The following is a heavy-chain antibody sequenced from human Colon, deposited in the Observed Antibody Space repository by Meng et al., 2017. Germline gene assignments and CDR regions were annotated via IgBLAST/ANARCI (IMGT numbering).Heavy chain of an antibody. CDR1: GFSFSYYW. J-gene: IGHJ4*02. D-gene: IGHD3-22*01. CDR3: SRSGTYYFDTSVYY. V-gene: IGHV3-7*01. CDR2: IKTDESEK. Sequence: GQSMSPSCAAYGFSFSYYWMSWGRQVPGKGLEWVANIKTDESEKYYVDSVKGRFTISRDNAKDSVFLQMNSLRAEDTAVYYCSRSGTYYFDTSVYYWGQGVLVTSPQ.